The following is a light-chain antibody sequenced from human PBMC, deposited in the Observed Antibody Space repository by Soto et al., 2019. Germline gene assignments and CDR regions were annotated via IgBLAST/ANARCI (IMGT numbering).Light chain of an antibody. CDR1: SSDVGSYNL. V-gene: IGLV2-23*02. J-gene: IGLJ2*01. Sequence: QSALTQPAFVSGSPGQSITISCTGTSSDVGSYNLVSWYQQHPGKAPKLMIYEVSKRPSGVSNRFSGSKSGNTASLTISGLQAEDEADYYCCSYAGSSTSVVFGGGTKLTVL. CDR3: CSYAGSSTSVV. CDR2: EVS.